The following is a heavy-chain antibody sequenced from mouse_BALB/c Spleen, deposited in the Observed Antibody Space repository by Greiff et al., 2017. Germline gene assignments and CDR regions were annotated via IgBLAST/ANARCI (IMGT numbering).Heavy chain of an antibody. V-gene: IGHV1-69*01. J-gene: IGHJ4*01. CDR3: ARGGDY. Sequence: QVQLKQPGAELVMPGASVKMSCKASGYTFTDYWMHWVKQRPGQGLEWIGAIDTSDSYTSYNQKFKGKATLTVDESSSTAYMQLSSLTSEDSAVYYCARGGDYWGQGTSVTVSS. CDR2: IDTSDSYT. CDR1: GYTFTDYW.